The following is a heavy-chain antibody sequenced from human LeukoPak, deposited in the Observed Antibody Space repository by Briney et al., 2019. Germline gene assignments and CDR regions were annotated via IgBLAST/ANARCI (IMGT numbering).Heavy chain of an antibody. D-gene: IGHD2-15*01. Sequence: PWGSLRLSCVASGFTSSNYAMRWVGQAPGKGLELVSGIYGSDDKTVYGDAVKGRFTISRDNSKNTLYLQMNSLRADDTAVYYCAKTQGYYDAWGQGALVTVSS. CDR2: IYGSDDKT. CDR3: AKTQGYYDA. CDR1: GFTSSNYA. V-gene: IGHV3-23*01. J-gene: IGHJ5*02.